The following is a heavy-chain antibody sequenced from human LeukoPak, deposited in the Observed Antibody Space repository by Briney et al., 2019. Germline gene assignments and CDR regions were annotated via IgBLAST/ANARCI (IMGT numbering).Heavy chain of an antibody. J-gene: IGHJ4*02. CDR2: ISYDGTNK. CDR3: ARGSGYSYAFTGRERTKSRLDY. D-gene: IGHD5-18*01. CDR1: GFTFSSYG. V-gene: IGHV3-30*03. Sequence: PGGSLRLSCAASGFTFSSYGIHWVRQAPGKGLEWVAVISYDGTNKYYADSVKGRFTISGDNSKNTLYLQMNSLRADDTAVYYCARGSGYSYAFTGRERTKSRLDYWGQGTLVTVSS.